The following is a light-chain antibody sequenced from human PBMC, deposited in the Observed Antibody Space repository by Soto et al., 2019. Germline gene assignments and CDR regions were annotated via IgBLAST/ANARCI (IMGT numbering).Light chain of an antibody. J-gene: IGLJ1*01. CDR1: YNL. CDR2: EVN. V-gene: IGLV2-14*02. CDR3: SSYTGGNPSYV. Sequence: QSVLTQPASVSGSPGQSITISCSGTYNLVSWYQQHPGKAPKLMIFEVNKRPSGVSYRFSGSKSGNTASLTISALQAEDEADYYCSSYTGGNPSYVFGTGTKVTVL.